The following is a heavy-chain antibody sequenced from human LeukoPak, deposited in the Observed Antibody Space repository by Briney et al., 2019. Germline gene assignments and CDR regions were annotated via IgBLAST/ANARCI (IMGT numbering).Heavy chain of an antibody. CDR2: IIPILGIA. CDR3: ARGPQSPYGMDV. CDR1: GGTFSSYA. V-gene: IGHV1-69*04. J-gene: IGHJ6*02. Sequence: GASVKVSCKASGGTFSSYAISWVRQAPGQGLEWMGRIIPILGIANYAQKFQGRVTITADKSTGTAYMELSSLRSEDTAVYYCARGPQSPYGMDVWGQGTTVTVSS.